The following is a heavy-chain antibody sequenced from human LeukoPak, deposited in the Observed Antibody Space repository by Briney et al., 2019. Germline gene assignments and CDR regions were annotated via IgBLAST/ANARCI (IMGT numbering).Heavy chain of an antibody. J-gene: IGHJ6*03. CDR3: ARDITIFGVPHYYYYYYMDV. V-gene: IGHV4-59*01. D-gene: IGHD3-3*01. Sequence: SETLSLTCNVSGDSISSDYWSWIRQPPGKGLEWIGHIYYSGSTNYNPSLKSRVTISVDASKNHFSLKVSSVTAADTAVYYCARDITIFGVPHYYYYYYMDVWGKGTTVTVSS. CDR2: IYYSGST. CDR1: GDSISSDY.